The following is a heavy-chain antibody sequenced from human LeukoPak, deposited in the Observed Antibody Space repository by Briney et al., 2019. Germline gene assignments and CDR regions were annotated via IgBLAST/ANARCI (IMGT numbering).Heavy chain of an antibody. D-gene: IGHD6-6*01. CDR3: ARGQAARAFDY. V-gene: IGHV3-7*01. J-gene: IGHJ4*02. Sequence: GGSLRLSCAASGFTFSSYWMSWVRQAPGKGLEWVANIKQDGSEKYYVGSVKGRFTNSRDNAKNPLYLQMNSLRAEDTAVYYCARGQAARAFDYWGQGTLVTVSS. CDR1: GFTFSSYW. CDR2: IKQDGSEK.